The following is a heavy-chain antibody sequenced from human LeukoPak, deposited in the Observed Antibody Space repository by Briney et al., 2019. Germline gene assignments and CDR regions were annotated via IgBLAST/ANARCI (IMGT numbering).Heavy chain of an antibody. CDR3: ACALLTLMVFDY. D-gene: IGHD2-8*01. CDR1: GYSFTNSW. CDR2: IYPGDSDT. J-gene: IGHJ4*02. V-gene: IGHV5-51*01. Sequence: GESLKISCETSGYSFTNSWIAWVRQMPGKGLEWMGIIYPGDSDTRYSPSFQGRVTISVDKSISTAYLQWSSLKASDTAMYYCACALLTLMVFDYWGQGTLVSVSS.